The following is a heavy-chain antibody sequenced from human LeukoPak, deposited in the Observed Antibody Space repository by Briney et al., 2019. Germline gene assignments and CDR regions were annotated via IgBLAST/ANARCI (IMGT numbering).Heavy chain of an antibody. CDR1: GFTFSTYG. CDR3: AKDRSYSASYESGFDY. V-gene: IGHV3-30*02. J-gene: IGHJ4*02. Sequence: HPGGSLRLSCAASGFTFSTYGMHWVRQAPGKGLEWVAFIRYDGSNKYYADSVKGRFTISRDNSKSTLYVQMDSLRPEHSAVYYCAKDRSYSASYESGFDYWGQGILVTVPS. CDR2: IRYDGSNK. D-gene: IGHD1-26*01.